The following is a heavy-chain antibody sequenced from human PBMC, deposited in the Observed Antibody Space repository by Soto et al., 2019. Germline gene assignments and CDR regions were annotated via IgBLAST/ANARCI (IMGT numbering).Heavy chain of an antibody. D-gene: IGHD6-6*01. CDR3: ARDRTISDYRSSGALGL. CDR1: GFTVSGHY. CDR2: IYSGGTT. V-gene: IGHV3-66*01. J-gene: IGHJ4*02. Sequence: QLVESGGGLVQPGGSLRLSCAASGFTVSGHYMSWVRKAPGKGLEWVSVIYSGGTTYYANSVTGRFTISRDNSRNTVYLQMNSLRAEDTAVYYCARDRTISDYRSSGALGLWGQGTLVSVSS.